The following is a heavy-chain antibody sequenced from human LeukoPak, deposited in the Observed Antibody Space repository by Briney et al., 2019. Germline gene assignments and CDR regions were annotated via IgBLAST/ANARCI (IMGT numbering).Heavy chain of an antibody. D-gene: IGHD1-1*01. CDR1: GVSFSDSW. CDR2: ISADESGT. J-gene: IGHJ4*02. CDR3: VRDGWNDDY. Sequence: PGGSLRLSCAASGVSFSDSWMHWVRQAPGMGLAWVSRISADESGTNYADSVKGRFTISRDNAKKSLYLQMNSLRAEDTAVYYCVRDGWNDDYWGQGTLVTVSS. V-gene: IGHV3-74*01.